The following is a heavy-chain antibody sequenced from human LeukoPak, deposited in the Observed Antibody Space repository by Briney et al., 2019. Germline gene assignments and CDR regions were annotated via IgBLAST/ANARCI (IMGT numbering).Heavy chain of an antibody. Sequence: PSETLSLTCTVSGGSISSSSYCWGWIRQPPGKGLEWIGSIYYSGSTYYNPSLKSRVTISVDTSKNQFSLKLSSVTAADTAVYYCARDIVVVVAKAFYYYYGMDVWGQGTTVTVSS. CDR3: ARDIVVVVAKAFYYYYGMDV. CDR1: GGSISSSSYC. D-gene: IGHD2-15*01. CDR2: IYYSGST. J-gene: IGHJ6*02. V-gene: IGHV4-39*02.